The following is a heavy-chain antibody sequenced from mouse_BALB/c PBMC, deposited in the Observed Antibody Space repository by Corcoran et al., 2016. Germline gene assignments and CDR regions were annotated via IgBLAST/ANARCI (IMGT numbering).Heavy chain of an antibody. J-gene: IGHJ2*01. CDR2: IYWDDDK. D-gene: IGHD1-1*01. V-gene: IGHV8-12*01. Sequence: QVTLKESGPVILQPSQTLSLTCSFSGFSLSTSGMVVSWIRQPSGKGLEWLAHIYWDDDKLYNPSLKSRLTISKDTSSNQVFLKITSVDTADTATYYCARNYGSSFDYWGQGTTLTVSS. CDR3: ARNYGSSFDY. CDR1: GFSLSTSGMV.